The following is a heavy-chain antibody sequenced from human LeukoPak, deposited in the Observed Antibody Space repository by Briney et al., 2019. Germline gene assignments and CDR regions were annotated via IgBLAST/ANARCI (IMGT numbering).Heavy chain of an antibody. CDR1: GLTFSSYG. CDR2: ISYDGSNK. J-gene: IGHJ4*02. V-gene: IGHV3-30*18. D-gene: IGHD6-19*01. CDR3: AKDHRYSSGRFFDY. Sequence: GGSLRHSCAASGLTFSSYGMHWVRQAPGKGLEWVAVISYDGSNKYYADSVKGRFTISRDNSKNTLYLQMNSLRAEDTAVYYCAKDHRYSSGRFFDYWGQGTLVTVSS.